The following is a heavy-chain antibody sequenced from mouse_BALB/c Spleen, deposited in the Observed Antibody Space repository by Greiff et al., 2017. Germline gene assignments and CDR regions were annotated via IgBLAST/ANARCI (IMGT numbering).Heavy chain of an antibody. J-gene: IGHJ1*01. V-gene: IGHV14-3*02. CDR1: GFNIKDTY. Sequence: VQLQQSGAELVKPGASVKLSCTASGFNIKDTYMHWVKQRPEQGLEWIGRIDPANGNTKYDPKFQGKATITADTSSNTAYLQLSSLTSEDTAVYYCARSTTVVERYFDVWGAGTTVTVSS. CDR2: IDPANGNT. D-gene: IGHD1-1*01. CDR3: ARSTTVVERYFDV.